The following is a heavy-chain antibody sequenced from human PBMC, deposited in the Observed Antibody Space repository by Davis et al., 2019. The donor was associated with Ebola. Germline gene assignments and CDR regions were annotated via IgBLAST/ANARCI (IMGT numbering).Heavy chain of an antibody. J-gene: IGHJ5*02. CDR2: IYYSGST. D-gene: IGHD6-6*01. CDR1: GGSISSYY. V-gene: IGHV4-59*12. Sequence: MPSETLSLTCPVSGGSISSYYWSWIRQPPGKGLEWIGYIYYSGSTNYNPSLKSRVTISVDTSKNQFSLKLSSVTAADTAVYYCARDVVSSSSAFVDWFDPWGQVTLVTVSS. CDR3: ARDVVSSSSAFVDWFDP.